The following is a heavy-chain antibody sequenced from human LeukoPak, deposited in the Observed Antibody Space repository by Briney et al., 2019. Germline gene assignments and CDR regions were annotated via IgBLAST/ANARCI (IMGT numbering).Heavy chain of an antibody. Sequence: AGGSLRLSWSASGFTFSYYAMHWVRQAAGKGLEFVSGISSNGGSTYYADSLKGRFTVSRDNSNNTLYLQMSSLRAEDTAIYYCAKGPTYDSLPYYFDYWGQGTLVTVSS. CDR3: AKGPTYDSLPYYFDY. D-gene: IGHD3-22*01. CDR2: ISSNGGST. CDR1: GFTFSYYA. J-gene: IGHJ4*02. V-gene: IGHV3-64D*09.